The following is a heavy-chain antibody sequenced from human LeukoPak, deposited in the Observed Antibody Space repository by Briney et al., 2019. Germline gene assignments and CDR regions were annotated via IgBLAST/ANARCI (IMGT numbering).Heavy chain of an antibody. CDR1: GGTFSSYA. J-gene: IGHJ4*02. V-gene: IGHV1-69*04. D-gene: IGHD5-18*01. Sequence: GASVKVSCKASGGTFSSYAISWVRQAPGQGLEWMGRIIPILGIANYAQKFQGRVTITADKSTSTAYMELSSLRSEDTAVYYCARDLSKVQLWFAFDYWGQGTLVTVSS. CDR3: ARDLSKVQLWFAFDY. CDR2: IIPILGIA.